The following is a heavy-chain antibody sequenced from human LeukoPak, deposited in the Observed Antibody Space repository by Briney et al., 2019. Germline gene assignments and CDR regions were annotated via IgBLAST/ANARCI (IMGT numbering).Heavy chain of an antibody. J-gene: IGHJ5*02. CDR1: GFTFSSYW. CDR3: ARAVETGTDYFDP. D-gene: IGHD1-1*01. Sequence: GGSLRLSCAASGFTFSSYWMSWVRQAPGKGLEWVANIKRDGSEKYYVDSVKGRFTISRDNTKNSLYLQMNSLRAEDTALYYCARAVETGTDYFDPWGQGTLVTVSS. CDR2: IKRDGSEK. V-gene: IGHV3-7*04.